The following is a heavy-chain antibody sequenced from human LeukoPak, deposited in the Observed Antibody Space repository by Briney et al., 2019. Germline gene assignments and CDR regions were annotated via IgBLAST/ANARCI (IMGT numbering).Heavy chain of an antibody. CDR3: AKDVRFGDSDY. V-gene: IGHV3-23*01. Sequence: GGTLRLSCAASGFTFNTYGMSWVRQAPGKGLEWVSAISGSGGSTYYADSVKGRFTISRDNSKNTLYLQMNSLRAEDTAVYYCAKDVRFGDSDYWGQGTLVTVSS. CDR1: GFTFNTYG. J-gene: IGHJ4*02. CDR2: ISGSGGST. D-gene: IGHD3-10*01.